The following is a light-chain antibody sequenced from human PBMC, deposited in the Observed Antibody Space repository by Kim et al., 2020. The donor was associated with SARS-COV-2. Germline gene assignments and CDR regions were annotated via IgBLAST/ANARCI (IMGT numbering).Light chain of an antibody. CDR1: KLGDKY. J-gene: IGLJ2*01. Sequence: SYELTQPPSVSVSPGQTASITCSGDKLGDKYACWYQQKPGQSPVLVIYQDNKRPSGITERFSGSSSGDTATLTISGTQAMDEADYYCQAWDNTVVFGGGT. CDR3: QAWDNTVV. CDR2: QDN. V-gene: IGLV3-1*01.